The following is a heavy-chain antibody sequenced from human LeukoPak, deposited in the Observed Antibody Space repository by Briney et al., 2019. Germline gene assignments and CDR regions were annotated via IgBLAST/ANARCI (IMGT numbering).Heavy chain of an antibody. CDR3: ARIDPLGYFDQ. J-gene: IGHJ4*02. Sequence: SETLSLTCTVSGAFRSSFYWSWVRQSPGKGLEWIGNIFFSGHSNYNPSLTGRVTISPDTSKSQFSLKVTSVTAADTALYYCARIDPLGYFDQWGQGTLVTVSS. CDR2: IFFSGHS. CDR1: GAFRSSFY. V-gene: IGHV4-59*13.